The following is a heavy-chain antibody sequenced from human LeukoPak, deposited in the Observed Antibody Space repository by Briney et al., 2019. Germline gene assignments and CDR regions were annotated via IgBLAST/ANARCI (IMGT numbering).Heavy chain of an antibody. D-gene: IGHD6-13*01. J-gene: IGHJ3*02. CDR3: ARDYLRGYSSSPDAFDI. V-gene: IGHV4-31*11. CDR1: GGSISSGGYY. Sequence: PSETLSLTSAVSGGSISSGGYYWSWIRQHPGKGLEWMGYIYFSVITYYNPSLKTRVTTSVDTSKNQFSLKLSSVTAADTAVYYCARDYLRGYSSSPDAFDIWGQGTMVTVSS. CDR2: IYFSVIT.